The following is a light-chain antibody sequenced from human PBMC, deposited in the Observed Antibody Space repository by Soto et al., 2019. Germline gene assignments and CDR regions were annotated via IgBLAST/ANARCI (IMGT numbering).Light chain of an antibody. J-gene: IGLJ2*01. CDR3: SAGDDSLNGVV. V-gene: IGLV1-44*01. CDR2: GDN. CDR1: NSNIGSKA. Sequence: QSVLTQPPSASGTPGQSVTISCSGSNSNIGSKAVNWYQQVPGTAPKLLIYGDNQRPSGVFDRFSGSKSGTSASLAISGLQSEDEADYYCSAGDDSLNGVVFGGGTKLTVL.